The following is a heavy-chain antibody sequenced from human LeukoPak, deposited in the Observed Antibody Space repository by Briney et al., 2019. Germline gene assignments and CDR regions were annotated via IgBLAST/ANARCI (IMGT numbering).Heavy chain of an antibody. Sequence: GGSLRLSCVASGFTFKNYVMSWVRQAPGKGLEWVSAISDDGTSTNFADSVKGRFTISRDNSQNTLHLQINSLTAEDTAVYYCAKQVGFCTTITCYFDYWGQGTLVTVSS. CDR3: AKQVGFCTTITCYFDY. D-gene: IGHD2/OR15-2a*01. V-gene: IGHV3-23*01. CDR2: ISDDGTST. J-gene: IGHJ4*02. CDR1: GFTFKNYV.